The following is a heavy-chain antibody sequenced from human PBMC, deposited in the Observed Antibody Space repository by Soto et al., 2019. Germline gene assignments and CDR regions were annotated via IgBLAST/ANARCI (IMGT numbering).Heavy chain of an antibody. CDR1: GYFFSGYY. J-gene: IGHJ6*02. D-gene: IGHD6-13*01. CDR2: INPKTGGT. V-gene: IGHV1-2*02. CDR3: SRGITSSWAPFVHDGMDI. Sequence: ASVKVSCKVSGYFFSGYYMYWLRQAPGQGLEWMGWINPKTGGTHYAQKFQGRVTMTGDTSINTVYIELSSLRSDDTAIYYCSRGITSSWAPFVHDGMDICGQGTTVTVSS.